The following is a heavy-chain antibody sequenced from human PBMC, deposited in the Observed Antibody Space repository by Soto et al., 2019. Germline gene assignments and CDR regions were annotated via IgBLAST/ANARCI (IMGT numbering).Heavy chain of an antibody. V-gene: IGHV1-18*01. Sequence: ASVKVSCKASGYTFTSYGVSWVRQAPGQGLEWMGWISAYNGNTNYAQKPQGRVTMTTDTSTSTAYMELRSLRSDDTAVYYCARDLGITGTTGYWGQGTLVTVSS. CDR1: GYTFTSYG. D-gene: IGHD1-7*01. J-gene: IGHJ4*02. CDR3: ARDLGITGTTGY. CDR2: ISAYNGNT.